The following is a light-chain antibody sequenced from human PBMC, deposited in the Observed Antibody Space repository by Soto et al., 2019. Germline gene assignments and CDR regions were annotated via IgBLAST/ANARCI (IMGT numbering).Light chain of an antibody. V-gene: IGKV3-20*01. CDR3: QKYCRSIT. J-gene: IGKJ5*01. CDR1: RGVSSSY. Sequence: SVLARYPSNLSLSLRESARRSCRASRGVSSSYLAWYQQKPGQAPRLLIKGASSSATGIPVRFSGSGSGTDFTLTISRLEAEDFEVYYCQKYCRSITFGQGTRLEIK. CDR2: GAS.